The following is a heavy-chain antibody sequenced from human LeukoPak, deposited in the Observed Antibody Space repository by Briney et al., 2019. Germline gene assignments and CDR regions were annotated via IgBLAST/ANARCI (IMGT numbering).Heavy chain of an antibody. CDR2: ISAYSGDT. CDR1: GYTFTSHG. V-gene: IGHV1-18*01. CDR3: AGDKRYAFDN. J-gene: IGHJ4*02. Sequence: ASVKVSCKTAGYTFTSHGISWVRQAPGQGLEWMGWISAYSGDTKFAQKFQGRVTMTTETSTNTAYMELRSLRFDDTAVYYCAGDKRYAFDNWGQGTLVSVSS. D-gene: IGHD3-9*01.